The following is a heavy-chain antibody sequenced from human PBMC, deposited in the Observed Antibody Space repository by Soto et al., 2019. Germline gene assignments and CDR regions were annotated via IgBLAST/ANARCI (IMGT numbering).Heavy chain of an antibody. V-gene: IGHV1-3*01. J-gene: IGHJ6*02. D-gene: IGHD5-18*01. CDR3: ARGEGTYGYSYGYDMYYYYYGMDV. CDR2: INAGNGNT. CDR1: GYTFTSYG. Sequence: ASVKVSCKASGYTFTSYGISWVRQAPGQRREWMGWINAGNGNTNYSQKFQGRVTITRDTSASTAYMELSSLRSEDTAVYYCARGEGTYGYSYGYDMYYYYYGMDVWGQGTTVTVSS.